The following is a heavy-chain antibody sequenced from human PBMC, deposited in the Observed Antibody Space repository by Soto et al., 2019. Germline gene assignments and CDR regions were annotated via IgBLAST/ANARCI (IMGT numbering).Heavy chain of an antibody. CDR1: GDAIFNNVC. D-gene: IGHD2-2*01. V-gene: IGHV4-4*02. Sequence: AETLSLTCAVSGDAIFNNVCLRWVRHPAGKGLEWIGEVYQNGLTDYNPSLQGRVTMSADMSKNQFSLKVTSVTAADTAIYYCARDAAMPGETDRFDYWGQGILVTVSS. CDR3: ARDAAMPGETDRFDY. J-gene: IGHJ4*02. CDR2: VYQNGLT.